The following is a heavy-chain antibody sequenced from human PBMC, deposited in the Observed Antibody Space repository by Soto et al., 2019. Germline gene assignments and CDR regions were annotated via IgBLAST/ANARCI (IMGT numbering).Heavy chain of an antibody. CDR1: GFTFTSSA. J-gene: IGHJ4*02. D-gene: IGHD1-7*01. V-gene: IGHV1-58*01. Sequence: SVKVSCKASGFTFTSSAVQWVRQARGQRLEWIGWIVVGSGNTNYAQKFQERVTITRDMSTSTAYMELSSLRSEDTAVYYCAARTSNNWKYAVDYWGQGTLVTVSS. CDR2: IVVGSGNT. CDR3: AARTSNNWKYAVDY.